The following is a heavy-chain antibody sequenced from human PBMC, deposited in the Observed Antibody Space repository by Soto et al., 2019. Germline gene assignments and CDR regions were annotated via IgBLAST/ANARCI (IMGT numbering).Heavy chain of an antibody. CDR1: GYTFTGYY. D-gene: IGHD6-6*01. CDR3: ARTDGIGSSSVRIDY. Sequence: ASVKVSCKASGYTFTGYYMHWVRQAPGQGLEWMGWINPNSGGTNYAQKFQGRVTMTRDTSISTVYMELSRLRSDDTAVYYCARTDGIGSSSVRIDYWGQGTLVTVSS. CDR2: INPNSGGT. V-gene: IGHV1-2*02. J-gene: IGHJ4*02.